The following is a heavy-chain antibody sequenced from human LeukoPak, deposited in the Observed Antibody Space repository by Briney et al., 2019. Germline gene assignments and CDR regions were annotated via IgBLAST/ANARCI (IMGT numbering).Heavy chain of an antibody. CDR3: AKDPGTVIAVAGTFQH. Sequence: PGGSLRLSCAASGFTFSSYAMSWVRQAPGKGLEWVSAISGSGGSTYYADSVKGRFTISRDNSKNTPYLQMNSLRAEDTAVYYCAKDPGTVIAVAGTFQHWGQGTLVTVSS. CDR1: GFTFSSYA. J-gene: IGHJ1*01. D-gene: IGHD6-19*01. CDR2: ISGSGGST. V-gene: IGHV3-23*01.